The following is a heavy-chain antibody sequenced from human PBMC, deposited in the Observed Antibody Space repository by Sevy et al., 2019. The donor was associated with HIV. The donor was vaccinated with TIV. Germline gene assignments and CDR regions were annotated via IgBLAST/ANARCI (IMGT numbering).Heavy chain of an antibody. D-gene: IGHD4-17*01. CDR1: GFTFSSYA. V-gene: IGHV3-30*04. J-gene: IGHJ6*02. CDR2: ISYDGSNK. Sequence: GGCLRLSCAASGFTFSSYAMHWVRQAPGKGLEWVAVISYDGSNKYYADSVKGRFTISRDNSKNTLYLQMNSLRAEDTAVYYCARDQGRYGDYVFGMDVWGQGTTVTVSS. CDR3: ARDQGRYGDYVFGMDV.